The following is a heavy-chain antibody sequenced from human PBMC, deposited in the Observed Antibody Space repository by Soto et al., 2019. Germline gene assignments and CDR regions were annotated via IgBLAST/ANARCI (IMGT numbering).Heavy chain of an antibody. Sequence: QVQLVQSGAEVKKPGSSVKVSCKASGGTFSSYAISWVRQAPGQGLEWMGGIIPIFGTANYAQKFQGRVTITADESTSTAYMELSSLRSEDTAVYYCVRGEKGVLTVYAILDYWGQGTLVTVSS. CDR2: IIPIFGTA. D-gene: IGHD2-8*01. CDR3: VRGEKGVLTVYAILDY. V-gene: IGHV1-69*01. CDR1: GGTFSSYA. J-gene: IGHJ4*02.